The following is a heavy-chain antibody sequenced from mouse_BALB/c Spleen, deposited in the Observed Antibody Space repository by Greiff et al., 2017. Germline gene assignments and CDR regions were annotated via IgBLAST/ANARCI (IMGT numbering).Heavy chain of an antibody. CDR3: ASRWLLRGYFDY. J-gene: IGHJ2*01. D-gene: IGHD2-3*01. CDR1: GFAFSSYD. CDR2: ISSGGGST. V-gene: IGHV5-12-1*01. Sequence: DVKLVESGGGLVKPGGSLKLSCAASGFAFSSYDMSWVRQTPEKRLEWVAYISSGGGSTYYPDTVKGRFTISRDNAKNTLYLQMSSLKSEDTAMYYCASRWLLRGYFDYWGQGTTLTVSS.